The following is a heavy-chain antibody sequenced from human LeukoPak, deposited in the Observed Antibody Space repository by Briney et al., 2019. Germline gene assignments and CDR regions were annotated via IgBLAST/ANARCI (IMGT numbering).Heavy chain of an antibody. CDR1: GFTFSSYS. Sequence: GGSLRLSCAASGFTFSSYSMNWVRQAPGKGLEGVSSNSSSSSYIYYADSVKGRFTISRDNAKNSLYLQMNRLRAEGTALVYWARDLFLTRMASHAVPGGNFDYWGQGTLVTVSS. V-gene: IGHV3-21*04. D-gene: IGHD2-2*01. J-gene: IGHJ4*02. CDR2: NSSSSSYI. CDR3: ARDLFLTRMASHAVPGGNFDY.